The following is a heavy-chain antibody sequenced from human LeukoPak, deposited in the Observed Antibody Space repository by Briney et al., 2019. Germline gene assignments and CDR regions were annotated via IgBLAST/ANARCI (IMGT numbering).Heavy chain of an antibody. CDR1: GFTVSSTY. V-gene: IGHV3-66*01. CDR3: ARAKLSGYSGLQGY. CDR2: FYSADTT. D-gene: IGHD5-12*01. Sequence: GGSLRLSCAASGFTVSSTYMSWVRQAPGKGLEWVSVFYSADTTYYANSVKGRFTISRDNSKNMLYLQMNSLRAEDTAVYYCARAKLSGYSGLQGYWGQGTLVTVSS. J-gene: IGHJ4*02.